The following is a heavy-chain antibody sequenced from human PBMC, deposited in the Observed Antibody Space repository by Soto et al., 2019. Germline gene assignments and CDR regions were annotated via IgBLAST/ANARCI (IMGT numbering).Heavy chain of an antibody. D-gene: IGHD6-19*01. J-gene: IGHJ4*02. CDR1: GFTFNDYA. CDR2: ISYDGSTK. CDR3: ARDLQTSSSGWYADY. V-gene: IGHV3-30-3*01. Sequence: QVQLVESGGGVVQPGRSLRLSCAVSGFTFNDYAVHWVRQAPGKGLEWVAVISYDGSTKYYADSVRGRFTISSDNFKSILYLQMNSLRVEDTAVYYCARDLQTSSSGWYADYWGQGTLVTVSS.